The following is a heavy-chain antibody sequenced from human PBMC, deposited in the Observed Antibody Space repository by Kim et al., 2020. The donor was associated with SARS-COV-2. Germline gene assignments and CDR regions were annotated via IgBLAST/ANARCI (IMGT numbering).Heavy chain of an antibody. D-gene: IGHD3-9*01. Sequence: SETLSLTCTVSGGSISSGGYYWSWIRQHPGKGLEWIGYIYYSGSTYYNPSLKSRVTISVDTSKNQFSLKLSSVTAADTAVYYCARVGDILTGYYTLGWYFDLWGRGTLVTVSS. CDR3: ARVGDILTGYYTLGWYFDL. CDR2: IYYSGST. V-gene: IGHV4-31*03. CDR1: GGSISSGGYY. J-gene: IGHJ2*01.